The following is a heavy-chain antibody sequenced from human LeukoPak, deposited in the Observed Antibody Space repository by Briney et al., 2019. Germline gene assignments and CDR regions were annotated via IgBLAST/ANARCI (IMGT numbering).Heavy chain of an antibody. CDR3: ARGYGGTPGNNF. CDR1: GYTFTAYY. J-gene: IGHJ4*02. Sequence: GASVKVSRKASGYTFTAYYLHWVRQAPGQGLEWMGTINADNGDTSYAQRFQGRVTMTRDTSINTAYMELYSLRSDDTAVYYCARGYGGTPGNNFWGQGTLVTVSS. V-gene: IGHV1-2*02. D-gene: IGHD1/OR15-1a*01. CDR2: INADNGDT.